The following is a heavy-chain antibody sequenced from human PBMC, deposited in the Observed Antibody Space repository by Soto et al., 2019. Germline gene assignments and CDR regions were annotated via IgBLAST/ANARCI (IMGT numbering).Heavy chain of an antibody. CDR2: ISAYNGNT. CDR1: GYTFTSYG. V-gene: IGHV1-18*01. Sequence: RASVKVSCKASGYTFTSYGISWVRRAPGQGLEWMGWISAYNGNTNYAQKLQGRVTMTTDTSTSTAYMELRSLRSDDTAVYYCARDDGTIFGVVTYYYYGMDVWGQGTTVTVSS. CDR3: ARDDGTIFGVVTYYYYGMDV. J-gene: IGHJ6*02. D-gene: IGHD3-3*01.